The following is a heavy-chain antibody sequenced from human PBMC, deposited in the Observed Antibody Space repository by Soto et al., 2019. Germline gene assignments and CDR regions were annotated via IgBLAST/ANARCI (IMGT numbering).Heavy chain of an antibody. CDR1: GGSFSGYY. CDR3: ARGDAYDSSGSKARNWFDP. J-gene: IGHJ5*02. V-gene: IGHV4-34*01. CDR2: INHSGST. D-gene: IGHD3-22*01. Sequence: SETLSLTCAVYGGSFSGYYWSWIRQPPGKGLEWIGEINHSGSTNYNPSLKSRVTISVDTSKNQFSLKLSSVTAADTAVYYCARGDAYDSSGSKARNWFDPWGQGTLVTVSS.